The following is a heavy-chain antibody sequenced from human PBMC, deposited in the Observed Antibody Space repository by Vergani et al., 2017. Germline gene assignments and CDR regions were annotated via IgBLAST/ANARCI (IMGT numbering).Heavy chain of an antibody. J-gene: IGHJ4*02. CDR2: IHPADSDT. D-gene: IGHD6-25*01. V-gene: IGHV5-51*01. Sequence: EVQLVQSGAEVKKPGESLNISCQISGYSFTNYWIGWVRQMPGKGLEWMGIIHPADSDTRYSPSFQGQVTISVDKSISTAYLQRSSLRASDSAMYYCARLYGSDRSGSKYLDYWGQGTLVTVAS. CDR3: ARLYGSDRSGSKYLDY. CDR1: GYSFTNYW.